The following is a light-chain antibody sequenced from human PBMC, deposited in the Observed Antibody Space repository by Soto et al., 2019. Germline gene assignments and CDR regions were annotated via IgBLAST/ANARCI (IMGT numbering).Light chain of an antibody. CDR3: CSYTSSATRL. V-gene: IGLV2-14*01. Sequence: QSALTQPASVSGSPGQSITISCTGTSIDVGGYNYVSWYEQHPGKAPKVVIYEVSNRPSGISHRFSGSKSGNTASLTISGLQAEDEADYYCCSYTSSATRLFGGGTKVTVL. CDR2: EVS. J-gene: IGLJ2*01. CDR1: SIDVGGYNY.